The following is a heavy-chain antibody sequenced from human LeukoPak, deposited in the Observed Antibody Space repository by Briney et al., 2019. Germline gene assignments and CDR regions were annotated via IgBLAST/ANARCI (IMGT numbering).Heavy chain of an antibody. CDR1: GFTLSSYW. J-gene: IGHJ6*03. D-gene: IGHD2-15*01. Sequence: PGGSLRLSCGGSGFTLSSYWMTWVRQAPGKGLEWVANIKEDGSERHYVDSVKGRFTISRDNAANSLYLQMNSLRAEDTAVYYCARMGTMGAASYNSYCYYMDVWGKGTTVTVSS. CDR3: ARMGTMGAASYNSYCYYMDV. V-gene: IGHV3-7*01. CDR2: IKEDGSER.